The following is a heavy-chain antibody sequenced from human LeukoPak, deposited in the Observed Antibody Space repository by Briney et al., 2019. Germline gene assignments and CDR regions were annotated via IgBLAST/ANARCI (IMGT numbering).Heavy chain of an antibody. CDR1: GFTFSSYS. CDR3: TRAYYYDSSGYYPAFEDGVLVGGMDV. D-gene: IGHD3-22*01. CDR2: IRSKAYGGTT. V-gene: IGHV3-49*04. J-gene: IGHJ6*02. Sequence: PGGSLRLSCAASGFTFSSYSMSWVRQAPGKGLEGVGFIRSKAYGGTTEYAASVKGRFTISRDDSKSIAYLQMNSLKTEDTAVYYCTRAYYYDSSGYYPAFEDGVLVGGMDVWGQGTTVTVSS.